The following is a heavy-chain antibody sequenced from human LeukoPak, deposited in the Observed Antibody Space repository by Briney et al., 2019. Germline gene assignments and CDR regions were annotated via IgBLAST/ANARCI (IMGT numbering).Heavy chain of an antibody. CDR3: ARVTPEGEWELLTLLSI. CDR2: INPNSGGT. J-gene: IGHJ3*02. D-gene: IGHD1-26*01. Sequence: ASVKVSCKASGYTFTGYYMHWVRQAPGQGLEWMGWINPNSGGTNYAQKFQGRVTMTRDTSISTAYMELSRLRSDDTAVYYCARVTPEGEWELLTLLSIWGQGTMVTVSS. CDR1: GYTFTGYY. V-gene: IGHV1-2*02.